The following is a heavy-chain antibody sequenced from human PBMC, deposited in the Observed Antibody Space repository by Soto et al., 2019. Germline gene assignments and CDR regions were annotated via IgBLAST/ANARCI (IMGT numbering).Heavy chain of an antibody. Sequence: QVQLVQSGAEVKKPGSSVKVSCKASGGTFSSYAISWVRQAPGQGLEWMGGIIPIFGTANYAQKFQGRVTITADQATSTAYKELSSRRSEDTAVYYCARGGYGDYFRSFDYWGQGTLVTVSS. D-gene: IGHD4-17*01. CDR3: ARGGYGDYFRSFDY. J-gene: IGHJ4*02. CDR2: IIPIFGTA. CDR1: GGTFSSYA. V-gene: IGHV1-69*12.